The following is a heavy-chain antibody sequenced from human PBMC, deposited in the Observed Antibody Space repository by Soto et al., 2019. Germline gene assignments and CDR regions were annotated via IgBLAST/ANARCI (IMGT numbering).Heavy chain of an antibody. CDR2: IYPGDSDT. CDR1: GYTFSKSW. Sequence: PGESLKISCQGSGYTFSKSWIAWVRQMPGEGLEWVGIIYPGDSDTGYSPSFQGQVTISADSSINTAYLQWSRLKASDTAMYYCARRGGFGRMYYFDHWGQGTLVTVSS. CDR3: ARRGGFGRMYYFDH. J-gene: IGHJ4*02. V-gene: IGHV5-51*01. D-gene: IGHD3-10*01.